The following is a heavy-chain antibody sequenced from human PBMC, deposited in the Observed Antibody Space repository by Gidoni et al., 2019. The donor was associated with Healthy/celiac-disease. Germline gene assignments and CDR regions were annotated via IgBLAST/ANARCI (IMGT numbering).Heavy chain of an antibody. D-gene: IGHD5-12*01. CDR1: GFTFSNAW. CDR2: IKSKTDGGTT. J-gene: IGHJ2*01. Sequence: EVQLVESGGGLVKPGGSLRLSCAASGFTFSNAWMSWVRQAPGKGLEWVGRIKSKTDGGTTDYAAPVKGRFTISRDDSKNTLYLQMNSLKTEDTAVYYCTTGGDIVATRAADWYFDLWGRGTLVTVSS. V-gene: IGHV3-15*01. CDR3: TTGGDIVATRAADWYFDL.